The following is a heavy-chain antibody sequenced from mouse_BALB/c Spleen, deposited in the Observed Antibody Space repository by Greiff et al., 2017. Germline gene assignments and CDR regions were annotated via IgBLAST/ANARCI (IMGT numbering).Heavy chain of an antibody. J-gene: IGHJ4*01. CDR3: ARGGGNYYYAMDY. CDR1: GFNIKDTY. V-gene: IGHV14-3*02. D-gene: IGHD2-1*01. Sequence: VHVKQSGAELVKPGASVKLSCTASGFNIKDTYMHWVKQRPEQGLEWIGRIDPANGNTKYDPKFQGKATITADTSSNTAYLQLSSLTSEDTAVYYCARGGGNYYYAMDYWGQGTSVTVSS. CDR2: IDPANGNT.